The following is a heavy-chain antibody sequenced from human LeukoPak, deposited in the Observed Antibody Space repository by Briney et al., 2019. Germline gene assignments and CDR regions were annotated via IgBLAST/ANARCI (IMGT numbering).Heavy chain of an antibody. V-gene: IGHV3-30-3*01. Sequence: PGRSLRLSCAASGFTFSSYATHWVRQAPGRGLEWVAVVSYDGSNKYYADSVKGRFTISRDNSKNTLYLQMNSLRAEDTAVYYCARDGSGDYGDFLDAFDIWGQGTMVTVSS. J-gene: IGHJ3*02. CDR1: GFTFSSYA. CDR3: ARDGSGDYGDFLDAFDI. D-gene: IGHD4-17*01. CDR2: VSYDGSNK.